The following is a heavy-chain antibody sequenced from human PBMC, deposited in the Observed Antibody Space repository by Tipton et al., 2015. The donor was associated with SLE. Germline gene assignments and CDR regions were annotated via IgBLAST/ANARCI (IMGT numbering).Heavy chain of an antibody. D-gene: IGHD6-6*01. CDR1: GGSISSSNW. Sequence: TLSLTCAVSGGSISSSNWWSWVRQPPGKGLEWIGEIYHSGSINYNPSLKSRVTISVDKSKNQFSLKLSSVTAADTAVYYCARVWRQLANYFDYWGQGTLVTVSS. CDR2: IYHSGSI. J-gene: IGHJ4*02. V-gene: IGHV4-4*02. CDR3: ARVWRQLANYFDY.